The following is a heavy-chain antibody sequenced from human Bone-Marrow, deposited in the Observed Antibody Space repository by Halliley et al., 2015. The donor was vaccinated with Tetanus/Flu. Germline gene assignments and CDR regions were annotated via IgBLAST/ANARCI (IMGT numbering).Heavy chain of an antibody. Sequence: QVQLVQSGAEVKKPGASVKVSCQASGQMFTDNGISWVRQVPGQGLEWMGWISGYDAKTKYAQKFQGRVTMTTDTSTSTAYMELRNLISDDTAVYYCARGGKLSPVWYALDVWGQGTTVTVSS. J-gene: IGHJ6*02. CDR3: ARGGKLSPVWYALDV. D-gene: IGHD3-16*01. CDR2: ISGYDAKT. V-gene: IGHV1-18*04. CDR1: GQMFTDNG.